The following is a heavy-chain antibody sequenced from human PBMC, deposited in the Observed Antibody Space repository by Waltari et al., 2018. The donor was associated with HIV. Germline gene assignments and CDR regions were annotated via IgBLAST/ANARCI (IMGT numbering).Heavy chain of an antibody. Sequence: EVQLVESGGGLVQPGRSLRLSCSASGFFFHDYAMHWVRQAPGKGLEWVSGISWNSGTIYYADSVRSRFTISRDNAKNSLYLQMNSLRAEDTAFYYCAKGGTVTTDYFNYWGQGTLVTVSS. D-gene: IGHD4-17*01. CDR2: ISWNSGTI. CDR3: AKGGTVTTDYFNY. V-gene: IGHV3-9*01. CDR1: GFFFHDYA. J-gene: IGHJ4*02.